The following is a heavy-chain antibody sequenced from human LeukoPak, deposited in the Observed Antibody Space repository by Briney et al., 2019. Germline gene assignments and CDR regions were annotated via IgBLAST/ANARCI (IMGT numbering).Heavy chain of an antibody. CDR2: ISYDGSNK. V-gene: IGHV3-30*18. J-gene: IGHJ4*02. CDR1: GFTFSSSG. D-gene: IGHD2-8*01. Sequence: SGRSLRLSCAASGFTFSSSGMHWVRQAPGKGLEWVAVISYDGSNKYYADSVKGRFTFSRDNSKNTLYLQMNSLRAEDTAVYYCAKEYCSNSVCHSLDYWGQGTLVTVSS. CDR3: AKEYCSNSVCHSLDY.